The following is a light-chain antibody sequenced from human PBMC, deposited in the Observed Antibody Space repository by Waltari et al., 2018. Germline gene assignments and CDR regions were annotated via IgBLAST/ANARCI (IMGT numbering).Light chain of an antibody. Sequence: DIVMTQSPDSLAVSLGERATINCKSSQSVLNSFNNKNYLAWYQQRPGQAPKLLLYWASTRESWVPDRFSGSGSGTDFTLTISSLQAEDVAVYYCQQYYSSLWTFGQGTKVEVK. V-gene: IGKV4-1*01. CDR3: QQYYSSLWT. J-gene: IGKJ1*01. CDR2: WAS. CDR1: QSVLNSFNNKNY.